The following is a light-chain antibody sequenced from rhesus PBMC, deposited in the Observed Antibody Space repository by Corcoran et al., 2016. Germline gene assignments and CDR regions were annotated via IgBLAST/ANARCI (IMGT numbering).Light chain of an antibody. J-gene: IGKJ2*01. V-gene: IGKV1S12*01. CDR2: AAT. CDR1: QNIYRN. CDR3: QHYYDNPYS. Sequence: DIQMTQSPSALSASVGDRVTISCRASQNIYRNLAWYQPKPGKAPKLLIYAATSLQTGIPSRFSGSVSGTDFTLNISSLQPEDSAAYYCQHYYDNPYSFGQGTKVEIK.